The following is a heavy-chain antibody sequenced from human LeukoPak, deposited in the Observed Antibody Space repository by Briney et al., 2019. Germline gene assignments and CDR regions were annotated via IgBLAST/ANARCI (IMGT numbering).Heavy chain of an antibody. V-gene: IGHV3-23*01. CDR3: AKGSSSSRPYYFDS. Sequence: GGSLRLSCAASGFTFSSYVMSWVRQAPGEGLERVSAVIGSYTYYADSVKGRFTISRDNSKNTLFLEMNSLRAGDTAVYYCAKGSSSSRPYYFDSWGLGTLVIVSS. CDR2: VIGSYT. J-gene: IGHJ4*02. CDR1: GFTFSSYV. D-gene: IGHD6-13*01.